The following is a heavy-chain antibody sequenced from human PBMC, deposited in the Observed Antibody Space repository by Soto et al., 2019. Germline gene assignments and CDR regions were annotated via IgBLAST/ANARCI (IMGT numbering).Heavy chain of an antibody. J-gene: IGHJ3*02. CDR3: ARLLTAMVNAFDI. D-gene: IGHD2-21*02. CDR2: IYYSGST. V-gene: IGHV4-31*03. CDR1: GGSISSGGYY. Sequence: PSETLSLTCTVSGGSISSGGYYWSWIRQHPGKGLEWIGYIYYSGSTYYNPSLKSRVTISVDTSKNQFSLKLSSVTTADTAVYYCARLLTAMVNAFDIWGQGTMVTVSS.